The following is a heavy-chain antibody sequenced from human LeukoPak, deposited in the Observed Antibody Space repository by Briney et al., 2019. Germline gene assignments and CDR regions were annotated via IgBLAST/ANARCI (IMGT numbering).Heavy chain of an antibody. D-gene: IGHD1-26*01. V-gene: IGHV4-39*02. CDR1: GDSSTSDSYY. J-gene: IGHJ4*02. CDR2: IYYSGST. CDR3: ARGRPFGGGFHLDY. Sequence: SETLSLTCTVSGDSSTSDSYYGGWVRQPPGKGLEWIGNIYYSGSTYYNPSLKSRVTMSVDTSKNQFFLKLSSVTAADTAVYYCARGRPFGGGFHLDYWGQGTLVTVSA.